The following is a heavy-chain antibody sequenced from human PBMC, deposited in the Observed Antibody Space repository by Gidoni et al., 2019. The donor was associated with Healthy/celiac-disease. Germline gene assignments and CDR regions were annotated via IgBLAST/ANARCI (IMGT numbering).Heavy chain of an antibody. Sequence: QVQLVQSGAEVKKPGASVKVSCKAAGYTSTSYGISWVRPAPGQGLEWMGGISAYHGNTNYAQKLPGRVTMTTDTSTSTAYMELRSLRSDDSAVYYCARADVVVPAAIAGFDYWGQGTLVTVSS. CDR2: ISAYHGNT. D-gene: IGHD2-2*01. J-gene: IGHJ4*02. CDR3: ARADVVVPAAIAGFDY. CDR1: GYTSTSYG. V-gene: IGHV1-18*01.